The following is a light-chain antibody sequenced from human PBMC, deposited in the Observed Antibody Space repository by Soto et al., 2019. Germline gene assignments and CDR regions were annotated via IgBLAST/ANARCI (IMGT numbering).Light chain of an antibody. J-gene: IGKJ5*01. CDR1: QSVNRY. V-gene: IGKV3-11*01. CDR2: DTS. Sequence: EVVVTQSPSTLSFSPLEIATLSCRASQSVNRYLAWYQQKPGQAPRLLIYDTSNRATGIPARFSGSGSGTDFTLTISSLEPEDFAVYYCQQRENWPPITFGQGTRLEI. CDR3: QQRENWPPIT.